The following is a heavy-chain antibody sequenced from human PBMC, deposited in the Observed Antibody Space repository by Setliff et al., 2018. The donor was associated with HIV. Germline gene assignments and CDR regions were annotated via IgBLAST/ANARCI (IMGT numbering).Heavy chain of an antibody. CDR3: ARDSRYYYYGMDV. J-gene: IGHJ6*02. V-gene: IGHV3-21*01. Sequence: GGSLRLSCAASGFTFSSYNMNWVRQAPGKGLEWVSSISTSSTYTYYADSVKGRFTISRDNAKNSLYLQMNSLRAEDTAVYYCARDSRYYYYGMDVWGQGTTVTVSS. CDR1: GFTFSSYN. CDR2: ISTSSTYT.